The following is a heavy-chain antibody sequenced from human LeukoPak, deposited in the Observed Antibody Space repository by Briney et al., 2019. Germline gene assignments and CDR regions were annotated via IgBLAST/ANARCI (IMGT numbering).Heavy chain of an antibody. J-gene: IGHJ4*02. CDR3: AKDSDQYSSGSYLHF. CDR2: ISDSGGST. V-gene: IGHV3-23*01. D-gene: IGHD3-10*01. Sequence: PGGSLRLSCAASGFTFSSYAMNWVRQAPGKGLEWVSSISDSGGSTYYADSVKGRFTISRDNSKNTLYLQMNSLRAEDTAVYYCAKDSDQYSSGSYLHFWGQGTLVTVSS. CDR1: GFTFSSYA.